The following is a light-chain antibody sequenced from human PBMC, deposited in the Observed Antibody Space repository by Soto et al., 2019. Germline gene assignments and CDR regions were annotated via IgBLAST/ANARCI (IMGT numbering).Light chain of an antibody. CDR2: EVS. CDR3: SSYTTTTRL. V-gene: IGLV2-14*01. CDR1: SSDIGSNNY. Sequence: QSALTQPASVSGSAGQSMTISCTATSSDIGSNNYVSWFQQRPGKAPTLIIYEVSNRPSGVSTHFSGSKSGNTASLTISGLLPEDEAEYYCSSYTTTTRLFGGGTKLTVL. J-gene: IGLJ3*02.